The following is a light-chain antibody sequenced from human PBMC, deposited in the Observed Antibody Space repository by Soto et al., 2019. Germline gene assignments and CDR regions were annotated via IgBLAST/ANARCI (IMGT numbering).Light chain of an antibody. J-gene: IGKJ4*01. CDR3: QQRSNWPLT. V-gene: IGKV3-11*01. CDR1: QSISSH. Sequence: EIVLTQSPATLSLSPGERATLSCRASQSISSHLAWYQQKPGQAPRLLMYDASNRATGIPARFSGSGSGTDFTLTISSLEPEEFAVYYCQQRSNWPLTFGGGTKVEIK. CDR2: DAS.